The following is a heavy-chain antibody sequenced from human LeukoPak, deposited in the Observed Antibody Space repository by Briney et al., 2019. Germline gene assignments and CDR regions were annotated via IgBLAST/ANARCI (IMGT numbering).Heavy chain of an antibody. J-gene: IGHJ4*02. CDR1: GGSFSGYY. D-gene: IGHD2-2*01. CDR2: INHSGST. V-gene: IGHV4-34*01. CDR3: ARRCSSTSCYRSFQYFDY. Sequence: SETLSLTCAVYGGSFSGYYWSWIRQPPGKGLEWIGEINHSGSTNYNPSLKSRVTISVDTSKNQFSLKLSSVTAADTAVYYCARRCSSTSCYRSFQYFDYWGQGTLVTVSS.